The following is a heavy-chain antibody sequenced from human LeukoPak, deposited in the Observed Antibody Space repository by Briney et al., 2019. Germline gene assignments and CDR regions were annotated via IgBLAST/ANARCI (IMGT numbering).Heavy chain of an antibody. J-gene: IGHJ5*02. CDR1: GFTFSSYA. Sequence: GGSLRLSCAASGFTFSSYAMHWVRQAPGKGLEWVSSISSSSSYIYYADSVKGRFTISRDNAKNSLYLQMNSLRAEDTAVYYCARVVGYSSGWYALQTDWFDPWGQGTLVTVSS. CDR3: ARVVGYSSGWYALQTDWFDP. CDR2: ISSSSSYI. D-gene: IGHD6-19*01. V-gene: IGHV3-21*01.